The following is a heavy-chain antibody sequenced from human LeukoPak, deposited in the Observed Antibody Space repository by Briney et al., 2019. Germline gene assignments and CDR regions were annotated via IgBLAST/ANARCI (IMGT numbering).Heavy chain of an antibody. J-gene: IGHJ4*02. D-gene: IGHD6-19*01. V-gene: IGHV3-48*01. Sequence: GGSLRLSCAASGFTFSSYSMNWVRQAPGKGLEWVSYISSSGSTIYYADSVKGRFTISRDNAKNSLYLQMNSLRAEDTAVYYCARVLYSSGWYGDHYWGQGTLVTVSS. CDR3: ARVLYSSGWYGDHY. CDR2: ISSSGSTI. CDR1: GFTFSSYS.